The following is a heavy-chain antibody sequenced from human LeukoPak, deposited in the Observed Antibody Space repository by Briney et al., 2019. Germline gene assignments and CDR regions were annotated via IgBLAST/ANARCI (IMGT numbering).Heavy chain of an antibody. CDR2: IYYSGST. D-gene: IGHD4-17*01. Sequence: SETLSLTCTVSGGSISSYYWSWIRQPPGKGLEWIGNIYYSGSTNYNPSLKSPSLKSRVTISVDTSKNQFSLKMSSVTAADTAVYYCARRGDYVDLDYWGQGTLVTVSS. J-gene: IGHJ4*02. CDR1: GGSISSYY. CDR3: ARRGDYVDLDY. V-gene: IGHV4-59*08.